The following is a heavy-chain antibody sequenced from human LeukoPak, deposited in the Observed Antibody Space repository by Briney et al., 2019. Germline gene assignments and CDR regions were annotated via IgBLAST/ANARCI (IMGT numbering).Heavy chain of an antibody. J-gene: IGHJ6*03. V-gene: IGHV3-20*04. D-gene: IGHD2-8*02. CDR2: INWNGGST. CDR1: GFTFDDYG. Sequence: PGVSLRLSCAASGFTFDDYGMSWVRQAPGKGLEWVSGINWNGGSTGYADSVKGRFTISRDNAKNSLYLQMNSLRAEDTALYYCARDGPLLVYYYYMDVWGKGTTVTVSS. CDR3: ARDGPLLVYYYYMDV.